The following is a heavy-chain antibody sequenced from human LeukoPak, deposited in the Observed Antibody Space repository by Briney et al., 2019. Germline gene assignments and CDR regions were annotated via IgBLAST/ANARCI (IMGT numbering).Heavy chain of an antibody. CDR1: GYSFTSYW. D-gene: IGHD2-8*01. CDR3: ARQFYCTNGVCPLDY. Sequence: GESLKISCKGSGYSFTSYWIGWVRQMPGKGLEWRGIIYPGDSDTRYSPSFQGQVTISADKSISTAYLQWSSLKASDTAMYYCARQFYCTNGVCPLDYWGQGTLVTVSS. CDR2: IYPGDSDT. V-gene: IGHV5-51*01. J-gene: IGHJ4*02.